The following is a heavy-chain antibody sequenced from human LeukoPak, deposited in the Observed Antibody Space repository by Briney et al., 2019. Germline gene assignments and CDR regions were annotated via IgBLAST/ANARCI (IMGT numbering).Heavy chain of an antibody. V-gene: IGHV4-61*02. Sequence: SQTLSLTCTVSGGSIGSGSYYWSWIRQPAGKGLEWIGRIYNSGNTNYNPSLKSRVTISVDTSKNQFSLKLSSVTAADTAVYYCARDHYYYDSTGYYYLDYWGQGTLVTVSS. CDR1: GGSIGSGSYY. CDR2: IYNSGNT. J-gene: IGHJ4*02. D-gene: IGHD3-22*01. CDR3: ARDHYYYDSTGYYYLDY.